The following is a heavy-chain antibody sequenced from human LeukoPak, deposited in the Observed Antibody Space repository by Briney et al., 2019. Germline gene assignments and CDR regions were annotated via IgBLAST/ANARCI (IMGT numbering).Heavy chain of an antibody. CDR1: GGSISGGSYD. J-gene: IGHJ6*03. Sequence: PSQTLSLTCPVSGGSISGGSYDWSWIRQPAGKGLEWIGRIHTSGSTNYNPSLKRRVTISVDTSKHQFSLKLSSVTAADTAVYYCARDVLVDYYYYDMDVWGKGTTVTVSS. CDR2: IHTSGST. CDR3: ARDVLVDYYYYDMDV. D-gene: IGHD2-15*01. V-gene: IGHV4-61*02.